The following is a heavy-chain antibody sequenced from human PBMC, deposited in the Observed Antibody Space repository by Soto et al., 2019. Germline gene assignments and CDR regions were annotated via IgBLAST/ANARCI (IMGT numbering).Heavy chain of an antibody. CDR3: ARQPVVGVWLNDY. CDR1: GFTFSNYP. CDR2: TSSDGNLK. Sequence: GGSLRLSCAASGFTFSNYPVHWVRQAPGKGLEWVAVTSSDGNLKYYADSVKGRFTISRDNSKNTLYLQMSSLRTEDTAVYYCARQPVVGVWLNDYGGQGTSATVSS. V-gene: IGHV3-30-3*01. D-gene: IGHD6-6*01. J-gene: IGHJ4*02.